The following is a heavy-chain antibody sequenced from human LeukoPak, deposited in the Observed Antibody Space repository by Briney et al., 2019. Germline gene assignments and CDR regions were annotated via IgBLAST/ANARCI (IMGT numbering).Heavy chain of an antibody. D-gene: IGHD3-22*01. CDR2: IAPSSGTT. CDR3: ARISSSGYYYDDYCYGMDV. V-gene: IGHV1-2*02. J-gene: IGHJ6*02. CDR1: GYTFTSNY. Sequence: ASVKVSCKASGYTFTSNYMHWVRQAPGQGLEWMGVIAPSSGTTSYAQKFQGRVTMTRDTSISTAYMELSRLRSDDTAVYYCARISSSGYYYDDYCYGMDVWGQGTTVTVSS.